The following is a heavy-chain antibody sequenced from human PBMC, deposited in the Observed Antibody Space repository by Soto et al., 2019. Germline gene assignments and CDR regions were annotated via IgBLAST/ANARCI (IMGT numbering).Heavy chain of an antibody. CDR3: AKSNGCTNGVCYPYYYYYMDV. CDR1: GFTFSSYA. V-gene: IGHV3-23*01. CDR2: ISGSGGST. J-gene: IGHJ6*03. D-gene: IGHD2-8*01. Sequence: PGGSLRLSCAASGFTFSSYAMSWVRQAPGKGLEWVSAISGSGGSTYYADSVKGRFTISRDNSKNTLYLQMNSLRAEDTAVYYCAKSNGCTNGVCYPYYYYYMDVWGKGTTVTVSS.